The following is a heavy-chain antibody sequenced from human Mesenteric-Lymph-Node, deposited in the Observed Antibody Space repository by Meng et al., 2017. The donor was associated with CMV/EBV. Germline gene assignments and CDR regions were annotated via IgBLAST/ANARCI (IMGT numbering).Heavy chain of an antibody. Sequence: GESLKISCAASGFTFSSYGMHWVRQAPGKGLEWVAFIRYDGSNKYYADSVKGRFTISRDNSKNTLYLQMNSLRAEDTAVYYCAKDKNLYGGAARPHYFDYWGQGTLVTVSS. CDR1: GFTFSSYG. D-gene: IGHD6-6*01. J-gene: IGHJ4*02. V-gene: IGHV3-30*02. CDR2: IRYDGSNK. CDR3: AKDKNLYGGAARPHYFDY.